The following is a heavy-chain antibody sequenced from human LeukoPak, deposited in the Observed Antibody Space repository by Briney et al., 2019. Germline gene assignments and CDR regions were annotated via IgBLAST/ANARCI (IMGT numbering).Heavy chain of an antibody. CDR2: ISGSGGST. CDR1: GFTFSSYA. Sequence: PGGSLRLSCAASGFTFSSYAMSWVRQAPGKGLEWVSAISGSGGSTYYADSVKGRFTISRDNSKNTLYLQMSSLRAEDTAVYYCAKDKGYDILTGYYNYWGQGTLVTVSS. CDR3: AKDKGYDILTGYYNY. J-gene: IGHJ4*02. D-gene: IGHD3-9*01. V-gene: IGHV3-23*01.